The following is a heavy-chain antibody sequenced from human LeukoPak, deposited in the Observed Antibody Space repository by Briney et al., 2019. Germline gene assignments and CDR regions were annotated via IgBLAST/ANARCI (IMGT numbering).Heavy chain of an antibody. CDR2: IIPIFGTA. V-gene: IGHV1-69*13. CDR1: GGTFSSYA. J-gene: IGHJ5*02. Sequence: SVKVSCKASGGTFSSYAISWVRQAPGQGLEWMGGIIPIFGTANYAQKFQGRVTITADESTSTAYMELSSLRSEDTAVYYCARDRRPPGIAVAGPWLDPWGQGTLVTVSS. CDR3: ARDRRPPGIAVAGPWLDP. D-gene: IGHD6-19*01.